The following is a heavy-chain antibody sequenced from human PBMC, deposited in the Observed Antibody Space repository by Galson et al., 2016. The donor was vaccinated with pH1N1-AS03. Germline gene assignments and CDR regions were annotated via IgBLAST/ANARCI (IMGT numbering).Heavy chain of an antibody. CDR3: ARFSGSYQFDY. D-gene: IGHD1-26*01. CDR2: ISHSGNT. V-gene: IGHV4-38-2*01. CDR1: GYSLSSGFH. J-gene: IGHJ4*02. Sequence: ETLSLTCAVSGYSLSSGFHWAWVRQPPSKGLEWIGTISHSGNTYYNPSLKSRVTMSVDTSKNQFSLELSSVTAADAAVYYCARFSGSYQFDYWGQGTLVTVSS.